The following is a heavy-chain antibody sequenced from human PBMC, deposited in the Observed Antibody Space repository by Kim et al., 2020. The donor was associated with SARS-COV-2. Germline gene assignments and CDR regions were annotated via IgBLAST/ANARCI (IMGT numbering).Heavy chain of an antibody. CDR3: ARGSGWAFDY. V-gene: IGHV1-3*04. J-gene: IGHJ4*02. CDR2: ISIGHDDT. CDR1: GYTFINYV. Sequence: ASVKVSCKASGYTFINYVMHWVRQAPGQRLEWMGLISIGHDDTKYPQKFRGRVTITRDTTASTAYMELSSLRSEDTAVYYCARGSGWAFDYWGQGTLVTV. D-gene: IGHD6-19*01.